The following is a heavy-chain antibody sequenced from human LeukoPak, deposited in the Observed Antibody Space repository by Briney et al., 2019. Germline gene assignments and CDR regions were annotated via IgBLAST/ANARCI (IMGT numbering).Heavy chain of an antibody. D-gene: IGHD3-9*01. CDR2: ISAYNGNT. Sequence: ASVKVSCKASGYTFTSYGISWVRQAPGQGLEWMGWISAYNGNTNYAQKFQGRVTITADESTSTAYMELSSLRSEDTAVYYCARAVGYDILTGYYSSPPFDYWGQGTLVTVSS. CDR1: GYTFTSYG. V-gene: IGHV1-18*01. CDR3: ARAVGYDILTGYYSSPPFDY. J-gene: IGHJ4*02.